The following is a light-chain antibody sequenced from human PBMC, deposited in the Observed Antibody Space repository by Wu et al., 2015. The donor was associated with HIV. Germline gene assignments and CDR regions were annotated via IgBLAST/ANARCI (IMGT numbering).Light chain of an antibody. CDR3: QQYISYSAWT. CDR2: WAS. Sequence: DIQMTQSPSTLSASVGDRVTITCRASESLSDRLAWCQQKPGKAPQLLIYWASTLKSGVPSRFSGSGSGTEFTLTISSLQPDDFATYYCQQYISYSAWTFGQGTKVEMK. J-gene: IGKJ1*01. CDR1: ESLSDR. V-gene: IGKV1-5*03.